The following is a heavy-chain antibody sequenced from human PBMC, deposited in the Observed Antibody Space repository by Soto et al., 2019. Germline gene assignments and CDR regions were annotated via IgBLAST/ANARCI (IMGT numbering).Heavy chain of an antibody. V-gene: IGHV3-7*01. Sequence: EVQLVESGGGLVQPGGSLRISCAASGFTFSSYWMNWVHQAPGKGLEWVANIKQDGSAKYYVDSVKGRFTISRDNAKNFLYLQMNSLGREDTAVYYCAGGSGWDIHSWGQGTLVTVSS. J-gene: IGHJ1*01. D-gene: IGHD6-19*01. CDR1: GFTFSSYW. CDR2: IKQDGSAK. CDR3: AGGSGWDIHS.